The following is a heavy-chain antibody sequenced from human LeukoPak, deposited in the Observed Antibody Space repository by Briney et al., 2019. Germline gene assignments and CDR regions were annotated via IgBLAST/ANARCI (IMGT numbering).Heavy chain of an antibody. CDR1: GDSMRSSSYY. V-gene: IGHV4-39*01. D-gene: IGHD1-26*01. Sequence: PSETLSLTCTVSGDSMRSSSYYWGWIRQPPGKGLEWIGSIYYSGSTFYNPSLKSRVTISVDTSKNQFSLKLSSVTAADTAVYYCARQGSGRSSDYWGQGTLGTVSS. J-gene: IGHJ4*02. CDR2: IYYSGST. CDR3: ARQGSGRSSDY.